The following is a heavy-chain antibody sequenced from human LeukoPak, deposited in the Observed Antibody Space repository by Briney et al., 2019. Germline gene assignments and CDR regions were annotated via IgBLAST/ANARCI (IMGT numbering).Heavy chain of an antibody. CDR2: ISGYQGST. CDR1: GYTFTNYG. Sequence: GASVKVSCKASGYTFTNYGITWVRQAPGQGLEWMGWISGYQGSTKYARNFQGRVTMTIDTSTSTAYMDLRSLRSDDTAIYFCARSALGTITAGPFNYWGQGTLVAVSS. D-gene: IGHD5-24*01. CDR3: ARSALGTITAGPFNY. V-gene: IGHV1-18*01. J-gene: IGHJ4*02.